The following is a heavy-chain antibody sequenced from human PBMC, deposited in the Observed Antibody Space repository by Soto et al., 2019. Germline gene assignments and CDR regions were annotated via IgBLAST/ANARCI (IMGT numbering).Heavy chain of an antibody. CDR3: ARVSPRGWTIDY. Sequence: EVQLVESGGGLIQPGGSLRLSCAASGFTVSSNYMSWVRQAPGKGLEWVSVIYRGGSTYYADSVKGRFTISRDNSKNTLYLQMNGLRAEDAAVYYCARVSPRGWTIDYWGQGTLVTVSS. J-gene: IGHJ4*02. D-gene: IGHD6-19*01. CDR1: GFTVSSNY. CDR2: IYRGGST. V-gene: IGHV3-53*01.